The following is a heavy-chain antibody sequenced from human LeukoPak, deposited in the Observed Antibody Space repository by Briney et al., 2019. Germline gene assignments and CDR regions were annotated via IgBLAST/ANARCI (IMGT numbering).Heavy chain of an antibody. V-gene: IGHV3-23*01. Sequence: GGPLRLSCAASGSTFSSYAMSWVRQAPGKGLEWVSAISGSGGSTYYADSVKGRFTISRDNSKNTLYLQMNSLRAEDTAVYYCAKQAAAVGGAFDYWGQGTLVTVSS. CDR3: AKQAAAVGGAFDY. CDR1: GSTFSSYA. CDR2: ISGSGGST. J-gene: IGHJ4*02. D-gene: IGHD6-13*01.